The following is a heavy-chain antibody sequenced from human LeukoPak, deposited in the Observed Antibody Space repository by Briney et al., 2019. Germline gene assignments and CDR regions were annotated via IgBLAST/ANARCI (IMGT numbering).Heavy chain of an antibody. CDR3: ARRVGGSGSYYALDY. CDR1: GFTFSNAW. Sequence: GGSLRLSCAASGFTFSNAWMSWVRQAPGKGLEWVSYISSSSSTIYYADSVKGRFTISRDNAKNSLYLQMNSLRAEDTAVYYCARRVGGSGSYYALDYWGQGTLVTVSS. CDR2: ISSSSSTI. V-gene: IGHV3-48*04. J-gene: IGHJ4*02. D-gene: IGHD3-10*01.